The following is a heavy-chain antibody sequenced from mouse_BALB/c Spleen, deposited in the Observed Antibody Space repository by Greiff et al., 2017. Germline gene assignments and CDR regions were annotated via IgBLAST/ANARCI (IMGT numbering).Heavy chain of an antibody. CDR1: GFTFSSYG. J-gene: IGHJ4*01. V-gene: IGHV5-6-3*01. CDR3: ARGTYRYDNAMDY. Sequence: EVMLVESGGGLVQPGGSLKLSCAASGFTFSSYGMSWVRQTPDKRLELVATINSNGGSTYYPDSVKGRFTISRDNAKNTLYLQMSSLKSEDTAMYYCARGTYRYDNAMDYWGQGTSVTVSS. D-gene: IGHD2-14*01. CDR2: INSNGGST.